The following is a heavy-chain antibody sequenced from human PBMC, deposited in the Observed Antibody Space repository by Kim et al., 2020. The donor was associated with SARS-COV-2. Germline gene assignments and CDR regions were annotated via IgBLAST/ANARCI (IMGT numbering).Heavy chain of an antibody. J-gene: IGHJ4*03. Sequence: GGSLRLSCAVSGFTFRNFAMTWVRQAPGMGLEWVSGISGNGVSTYYSASVRGRFTISRDNSENTLFLHMSGLSAEDTALYYCARVRGIVAATGYFDFWG. CDR2: ISGNGVST. CDR3: ARVRGIVAATGYFDF. D-gene: IGHD1-26*01. V-gene: IGHV3-23*01. CDR1: GFTFRNFA.